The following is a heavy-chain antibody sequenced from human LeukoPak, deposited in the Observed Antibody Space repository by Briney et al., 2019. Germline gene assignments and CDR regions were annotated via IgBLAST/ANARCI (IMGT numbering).Heavy chain of an antibody. Sequence: GGSLRLSCAASGFTVSSNYMSWVRQAPGKGLEWVSGISWNSGSIGYADSVKGRFTISRDNAKNSLYLQMNSLRAEDTALYYCAKDRERTRQYYYYGMDVWGQGTTVTVSS. D-gene: IGHD1-26*01. CDR3: AKDRERTRQYYYYGMDV. CDR2: ISWNSGSI. J-gene: IGHJ6*02. CDR1: GFTVSSNY. V-gene: IGHV3-9*01.